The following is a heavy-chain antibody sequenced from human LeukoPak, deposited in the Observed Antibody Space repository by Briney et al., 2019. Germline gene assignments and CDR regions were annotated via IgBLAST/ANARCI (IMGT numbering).Heavy chain of an antibody. CDR3: ARVPSPSHDGYPAPLDY. CDR1: GGTFSSYA. CDR2: IIPIFGTA. V-gene: IGHV1-69*01. Sequence: ASVKVSCKASGGTFSSYAISWVVQAPGQGLEGMGGIIPIFGTANYAQKFQGRVTITADESTSTAYMELSSLRSEDTAVYYCARVPSPSHDGYPAPLDYWGQGTLVTVSS. D-gene: IGHD3-22*01. J-gene: IGHJ4*02.